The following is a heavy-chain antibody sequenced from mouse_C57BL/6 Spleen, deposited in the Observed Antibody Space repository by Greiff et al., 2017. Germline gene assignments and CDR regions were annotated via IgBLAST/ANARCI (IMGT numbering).Heavy chain of an antibody. D-gene: IGHD1-1*02. CDR3: ARGGSYNYFDY. CDR1: GYAFTNYL. CDR2: INPGSGGT. J-gene: IGHJ2*01. Sequence: QVQLQQSGAELVRPGTSVKVSCKASGYAFTNYLIEWVKQRPGQGLEWIGVINPGSGGTNYNEKFKGKATLTADKSSSTAYMQLSSLTSEDSAVYFCARGGSYNYFDYWGQGTTLTVSS. V-gene: IGHV1-54*01.